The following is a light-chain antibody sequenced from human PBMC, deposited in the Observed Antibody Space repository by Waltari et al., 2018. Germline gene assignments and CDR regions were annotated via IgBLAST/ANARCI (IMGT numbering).Light chain of an antibody. V-gene: IGLV1-44*01. CDR1: NSNILSNY. CDR3: AGWDGDVGGV. J-gene: IGLJ2*01. Sequence: QPALTQPPSVSGTPAQRVIIPCSGSNSNILSNYVNWYQQLPATAPQLLIYNNNQGPAVLPDLFSASNCASASPLASSGLQADEEADYYGAGWDGDVGGVFGGGTKLTVL. CDR2: NNN.